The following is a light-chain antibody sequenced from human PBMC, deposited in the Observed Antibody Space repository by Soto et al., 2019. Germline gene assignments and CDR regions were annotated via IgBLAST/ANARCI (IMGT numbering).Light chain of an antibody. J-gene: IGKJ1*01. CDR3: QQYDNWPWT. CDR2: GAS. Sequence: ETLLTQSPGTLALSAGGGATRSCRASQSVSSSYLAWYQQKPGQAPRLLIHGASTRAPGFPARFSGSGSGTDFTLTISSLQSEDFAVYYCQQYDNWPWTFGQGTKVDIK. CDR1: QSVSSSY. V-gene: IGKV3D-7*01.